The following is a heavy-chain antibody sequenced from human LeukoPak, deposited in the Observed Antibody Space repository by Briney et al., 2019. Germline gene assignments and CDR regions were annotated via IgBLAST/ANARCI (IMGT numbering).Heavy chain of an antibody. D-gene: IGHD1-26*01. CDR1: GGSFSGYY. V-gene: IGHV4-34*01. CDR2: INHSGST. Sequence: SETLSLTCAVYGGSFSGYYWSWIRQPPGKGLEWIGEINHSGSTNYSPSLKSRVTISVDTSKNQFSLKLSSVTAADTAVYYCAVTYSGSAGWFDPWGQGTLVTVSS. CDR3: AVTYSGSAGWFDP. J-gene: IGHJ5*02.